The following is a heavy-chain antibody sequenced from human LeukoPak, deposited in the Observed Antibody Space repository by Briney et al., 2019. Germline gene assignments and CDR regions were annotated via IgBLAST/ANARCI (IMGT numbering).Heavy chain of an antibody. CDR3: AKDDTDDSSGYYHY. J-gene: IGHJ4*02. CDR1: GFTFSSYG. Sequence: GGSLRLSCAASGFTFSSYGMHWVRQAPGKGLEWAAVISYDGSNKYYADSVKGRFTISRDNSKNTLYLQMNSLRAEDTAVYYCAKDDTDDSSGYYHYWGQGTLVTVSS. CDR2: ISYDGSNK. V-gene: IGHV3-30*18. D-gene: IGHD3-22*01.